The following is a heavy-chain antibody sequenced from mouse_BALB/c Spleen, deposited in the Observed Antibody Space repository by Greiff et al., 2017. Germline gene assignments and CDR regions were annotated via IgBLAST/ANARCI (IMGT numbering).Heavy chain of an antibody. J-gene: IGHJ2*01. CDR1: GFSLTSYG. CDR2: IWAGGST. D-gene: IGHD2-1*01. CDR3: ARGYGNYVDY. V-gene: IGHV2-9*02. Sequence: VMLVESGPGLVAPSHSLSITCTASGFSLTSYGVHWVRQPPGKGLEWLGVIWAGGSTNYNSALMSRLSISKDNSKSKVFLKMNSLQTDDTAMYYCARGYGNYVDYWGQGTTLTVSS.